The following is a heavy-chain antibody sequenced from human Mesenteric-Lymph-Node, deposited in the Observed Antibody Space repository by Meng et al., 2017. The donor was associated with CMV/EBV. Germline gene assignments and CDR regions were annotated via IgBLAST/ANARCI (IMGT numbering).Heavy chain of an antibody. CDR2: IKSQTDSGTT. V-gene: IGHV3-15*01. J-gene: IGHJ6*02. CDR1: GFTFINKW. CDR3: ATDCLLRTFYYYYGMDV. Sequence: GGSLRLSCAASGFTFINKWMSWVRQAPGKGLEWVGRIKSQTDSGTTDYAAPVKGRFTISRDDSKNTLYLQMDSLKTEDTAVYYCATDCLLRTFYYYYGMDVWGQGTTVTVSS. D-gene: IGHD3-3*01.